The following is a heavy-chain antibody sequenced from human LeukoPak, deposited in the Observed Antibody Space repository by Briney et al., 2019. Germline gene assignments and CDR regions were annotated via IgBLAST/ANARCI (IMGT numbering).Heavy chain of an antibody. CDR3: ALSGPIGVAGTTGYYYYYGMDV. D-gene: IGHD6-19*01. CDR1: GFTFSSYA. V-gene: IGHV3-23*01. Sequence: PGGSLRLSCAASGFTFSSYAMTWVRQAPGKGLEWVSAISGSGGSTYYADSVKGRFTISRDNSKNTLYLQMNSLRAEDTAVYYCALSGPIGVAGTTGYYYYYGMDVWGQGTTVTVSS. J-gene: IGHJ6*02. CDR2: ISGSGGST.